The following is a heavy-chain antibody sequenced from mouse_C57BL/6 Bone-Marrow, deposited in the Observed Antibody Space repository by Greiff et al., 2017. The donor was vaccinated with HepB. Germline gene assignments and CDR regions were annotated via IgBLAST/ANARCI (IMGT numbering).Heavy chain of an antibody. CDR3: ATTVAEAWFAY. CDR2: INPGSGGT. Sequence: QVQLQQSGAELVRPGTSVKVSCKASGYAFTNYLIEWVKQRPGQGLEWIGVINPGSGGTNYNEKFKGKATLTADKSSSTAYMQLSSLTSEDSAVYVCATTVAEAWFAYWGQGTLVTVSA. V-gene: IGHV1-54*01. D-gene: IGHD1-1*01. J-gene: IGHJ3*01. CDR1: GYAFTNYL.